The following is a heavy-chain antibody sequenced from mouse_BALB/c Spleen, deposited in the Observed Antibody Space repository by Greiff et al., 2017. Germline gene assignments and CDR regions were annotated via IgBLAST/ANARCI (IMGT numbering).Heavy chain of an antibody. CDR2: INPGSGGT. D-gene: IGHD2-1*01. V-gene: IGHV1-54*01. CDR3: ARAGKGNCYAMDY. J-gene: IGHJ4*01. CDR1: GYAFTNYL. Sequence: QVQLQQSGAELVRPGTSVKVSCKASGYAFTNYLIEWVKQRPGQGLEWIGVINPGSGGTNYNEKFKGKATLTADKSSSTAYMQLSSLTSDDSAVYFCARAGKGNCYAMDYWGQGTSVTVSS.